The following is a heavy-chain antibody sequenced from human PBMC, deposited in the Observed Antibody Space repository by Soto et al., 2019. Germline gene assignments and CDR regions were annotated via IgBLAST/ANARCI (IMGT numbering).Heavy chain of an antibody. D-gene: IGHD2-15*01. J-gene: IGHJ4*02. CDR2: IKSKTDGGTT. CDR1: GFTFSNAW. V-gene: IGHV3-15*01. Sequence: GGSLRLSCAASGFTFSNAWMSWVRQAPGKGLEWVGRIKSKTDGGTTDYAAPVKGRFTISRDDSKNTLYLQMNSLKTEDTAVYYCTTDRLGVVVVAAIMGRRDFDYWGQGTLATVSS. CDR3: TTDRLGVVVVAAIMGRRDFDY.